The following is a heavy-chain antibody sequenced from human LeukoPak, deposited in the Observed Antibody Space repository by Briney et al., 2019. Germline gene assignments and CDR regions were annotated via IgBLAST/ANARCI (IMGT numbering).Heavy chain of an antibody. J-gene: IGHJ4*02. D-gene: IGHD5-12*01. CDR3: AKAFIHSGYDLGHFDY. CDR2: ISWNSGSI. V-gene: IGHV3-9*01. CDR1: GFTFDDYA. Sequence: GGSLRLSCAASGFTFDDYAMHWVRHAPGKGLEWVSGISWNSGSIGYADSVKGRFTISRDNAKNSLYLQMNSLRAEDTALYYCAKAFIHSGYDLGHFDYWGQGTLVTVSS.